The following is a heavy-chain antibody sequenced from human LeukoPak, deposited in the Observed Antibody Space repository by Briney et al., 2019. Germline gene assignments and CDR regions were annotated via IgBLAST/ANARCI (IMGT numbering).Heavy chain of an antibody. J-gene: IGHJ4*02. CDR1: GYTFTSYA. CDR3: ASYYGSGSYTSDY. CDR2: IIPIFGTA. D-gene: IGHD3-10*01. V-gene: IGHV1-69*13. Sequence: SVKVSCKASGYTFTSYAISWVRQAPGQGLEWMGGIIPIFGTANYAQKFQGRVTITADESTSTAYMELSSLRSEDTAVYYCASYYGSGSYTSDYWGQGTLVTVSS.